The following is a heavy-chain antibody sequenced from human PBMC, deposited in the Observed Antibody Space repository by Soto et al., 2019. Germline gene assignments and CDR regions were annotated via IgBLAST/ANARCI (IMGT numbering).Heavy chain of an antibody. CDR3: ARGKTECSSTSCYSYYFDY. V-gene: IGHV3-33*01. D-gene: IGHD2-2*01. Sequence: PGGSLRLSCAASGFTFSSYGMHWVRQAPGKGLEWVAVIWYDGSNKYYADSVKGRFTISRDNSKNTLYLQMNSLRAEDTAVYYCARGKTECSSTSCYSYYFDYWGQGTLVTVSS. CDR1: GFTFSSYG. CDR2: IWYDGSNK. J-gene: IGHJ4*02.